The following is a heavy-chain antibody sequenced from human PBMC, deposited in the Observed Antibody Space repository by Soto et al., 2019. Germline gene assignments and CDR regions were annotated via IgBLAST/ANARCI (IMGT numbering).Heavy chain of an antibody. CDR2: TYYRSKWYN. CDR1: GDSVSSNSAA. Sequence: SQTLSLPCAISGDSVSSNSAAWNWIRQSPSRGLEWLGRTYYRSKWYNDYAVSVKSRITINPDTSKNQFSLQLNSVTPEDTAVYYCARGGGYERLNRFYGMDVWGQGTTVTVSS. V-gene: IGHV6-1*01. J-gene: IGHJ6*02. D-gene: IGHD5-12*01. CDR3: ARGGGYERLNRFYGMDV.